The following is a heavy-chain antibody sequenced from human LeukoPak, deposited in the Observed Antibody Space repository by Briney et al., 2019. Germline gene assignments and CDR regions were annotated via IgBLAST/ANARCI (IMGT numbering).Heavy chain of an antibody. CDR2: ISSSSSYI. D-gene: IGHD6-6*01. Sequence: GGSLSLSCAASGFTFSSYSMNWVRQAPGKGLEWVSSISSSSSYIYYADSVKGRFTISRDNAKNSLYLQMNSLRAEDTAVYYCARDPRYSSSSDFYFDYWGQGTLVTVSS. J-gene: IGHJ4*02. V-gene: IGHV3-21*01. CDR1: GFTFSSYS. CDR3: ARDPRYSSSSDFYFDY.